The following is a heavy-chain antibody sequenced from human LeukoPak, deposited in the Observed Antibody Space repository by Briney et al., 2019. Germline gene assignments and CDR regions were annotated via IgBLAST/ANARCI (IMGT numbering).Heavy chain of an antibody. Sequence: GGSLRLSCAASGLTVSSNYMSWVRQAPGKGLEWVSVIYSGGSTYYADSVKGRFTIFRDNSKNTVYIQMDSLRAKDTAVDYCARRLDSGSLGAIYNGMDVWGQGTTVTVSS. V-gene: IGHV3-66*01. CDR1: GLTVSSNY. CDR3: ARRLDSGSLGAIYNGMDV. CDR2: IYSGGST. D-gene: IGHD5-12*01. J-gene: IGHJ6*02.